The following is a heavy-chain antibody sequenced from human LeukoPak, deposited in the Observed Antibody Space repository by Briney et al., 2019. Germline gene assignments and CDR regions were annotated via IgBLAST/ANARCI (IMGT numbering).Heavy chain of an antibody. J-gene: IGHJ4*02. Sequence: GGSLRLSCAASGFTFSSYGMHWVRQAPGKGLEWVAFIRYDGSNKYYADSVKGRFTISRDNAKSSLYLQMSSLRAEDTAVYYCARGGGPEEYWGQGTLVTVSS. CDR2: IRYDGSNK. D-gene: IGHD3-16*01. V-gene: IGHV3-30*02. CDR1: GFTFSSYG. CDR3: ARGGGPEEY.